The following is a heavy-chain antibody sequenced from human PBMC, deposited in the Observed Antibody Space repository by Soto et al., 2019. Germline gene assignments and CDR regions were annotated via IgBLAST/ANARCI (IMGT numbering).Heavy chain of an antibody. D-gene: IGHD6-13*01. V-gene: IGHV3-30-3*01. Sequence: GGSLRLSCAASGFTFSSYAMHWVRQAPGKGLEWVAVISYDGSNKYYADSVKGRFTISRDNSKNTLYLQMNSLRAEDTAVYYCARDGSREQQLVREDYYYGMDVWGQGXTVTVYS. CDR3: ARDGSREQQLVREDYYYGMDV. CDR2: ISYDGSNK. CDR1: GFTFSSYA. J-gene: IGHJ6*02.